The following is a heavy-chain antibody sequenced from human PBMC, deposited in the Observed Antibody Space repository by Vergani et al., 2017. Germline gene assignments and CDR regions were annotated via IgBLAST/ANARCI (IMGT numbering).Heavy chain of an antibody. CDR2: INNDGHT. Sequence: QVQLQQWGAGVVKPSGTLSLTCAVFGESFSSFYWSWIRQPPGKGLEWIGEINNDGHTNYNPSLESRVTVSRDTAKNQFSLNLMSVTAADTAVYYCATIGYRRWGYYFDSWGHGILVTVSS. J-gene: IGHJ4*01. V-gene: IGHV4-34*02. CDR1: GESFSSFY. D-gene: IGHD2-2*02. CDR3: ATIGYRRWGYYFDS.